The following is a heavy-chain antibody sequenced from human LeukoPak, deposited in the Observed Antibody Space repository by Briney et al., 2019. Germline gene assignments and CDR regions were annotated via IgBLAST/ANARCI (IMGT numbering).Heavy chain of an antibody. J-gene: IGHJ6*02. Sequence: GASVKVSCKASGYTFTGYYMHWVRQAPGQGLEWMGWINPNSGGTNYAQKFQGRVTMTRDTSISTAYMELSRLRSDDTAVYYCARTGYSSSWFSYYYGMDAWGQGTTVTVSS. CDR2: INPNSGGT. D-gene: IGHD6-13*01. CDR3: ARTGYSSSWFSYYYGMDA. CDR1: GYTFTGYY. V-gene: IGHV1-2*02.